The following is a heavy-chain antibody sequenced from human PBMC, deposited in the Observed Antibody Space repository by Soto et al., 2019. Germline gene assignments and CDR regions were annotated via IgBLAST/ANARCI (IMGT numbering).Heavy chain of an antibody. Sequence: SETLSLTCTVSGYSINSDDYWGWIRQPPGKGLEWIASIYHSVSTFYNPSLRSRVTISIDTSKNQFSLRSDDTAVYYCARPEGDYYDSSGYYGLGYWGQGTLVTVSS. J-gene: IGHJ4*02. V-gene: IGHV4-38-2*02. CDR3: ARPEGDYYDSSGYYGLGY. D-gene: IGHD3-22*01. CDR1: GYSINSDDY. CDR2: IYHSVST.